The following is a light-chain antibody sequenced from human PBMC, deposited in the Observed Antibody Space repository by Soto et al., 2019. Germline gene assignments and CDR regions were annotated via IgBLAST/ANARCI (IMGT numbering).Light chain of an antibody. CDR3: QQYNNWPPMT. V-gene: IGKV3-15*01. J-gene: IGKJ1*01. CDR1: QSVSSN. CDR2: GAS. Sequence: SPGERATLSCSASQSVSSNLAWYQQKPGQAPRLLIYGASTRATGIPARFSGSGSGTEFTLTISSLQSEDFAVYYCQQYNNWPPMTFGQGTKVDIK.